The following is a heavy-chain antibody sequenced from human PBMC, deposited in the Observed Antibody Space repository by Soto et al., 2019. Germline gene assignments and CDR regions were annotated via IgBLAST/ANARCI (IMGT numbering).Heavy chain of an antibody. J-gene: IGHJ6*02. V-gene: IGHV4-34*01. CDR3: ARGDKRGSWYGRYYGMDV. CDR2: INHSGST. D-gene: IGHD6-13*01. Sequence: KGLEWIGEINHSGSTTYNPSLKSRVTISVDTSKNQFSLKLSSVTAADTAVYYCARGDKRGSWYGRYYGMDVWGQGTTVT.